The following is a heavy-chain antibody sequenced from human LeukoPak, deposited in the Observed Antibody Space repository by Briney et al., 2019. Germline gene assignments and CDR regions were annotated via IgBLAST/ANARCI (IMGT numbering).Heavy chain of an antibody. CDR3: ARHAIFGVVKSWFDP. CDR1: GSSFTSYW. CDR2: IYPGDSDT. V-gene: IGHV5-51*01. J-gene: IGHJ5*02. D-gene: IGHD3-3*01. Sequence: GASLKISCKGSGSSFTSYWIGWVRQLPGKGLEWMGIIYPGDSDTRYSPSFQGQVTISADKSISTAYLQWSSLKASDTAMYYCARHAIFGVVKSWFDPWGQGTLVTVSS.